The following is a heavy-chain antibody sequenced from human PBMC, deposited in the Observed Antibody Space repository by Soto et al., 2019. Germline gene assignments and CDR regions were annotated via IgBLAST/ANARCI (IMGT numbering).Heavy chain of an antibody. CDR1: GFTFSNHA. CDR2: IWYDGSNK. D-gene: IGHD6-13*01. Sequence: QVQLVESGGGVVQPGTSLRLSCTTSGFTFSNHAMHWVRQAPGKGLEWVAQIWYDGSNKYYADSVKGRFTISRDNSRNMVYVQMNSLRVEDTAVYHCARDGQQLAPYALDVWGQGTSVTVSS. J-gene: IGHJ6*02. CDR3: ARDGQQLAPYALDV. V-gene: IGHV3-33*01.